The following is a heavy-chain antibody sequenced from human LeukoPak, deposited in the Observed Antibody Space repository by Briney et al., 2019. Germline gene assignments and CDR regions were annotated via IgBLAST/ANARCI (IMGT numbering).Heavy chain of an antibody. J-gene: IGHJ4*02. CDR1: GFIFSTYA. CDR2: IKGDGSST. Sequence: TGGSLRLSCAASGFIFSTYAMSWVRQAPGKGLEWVSSIKGDGSSTNYADSVKGRFTISRDNAKNTLYLQMNSLRAEDTAVYYCARGGGGLGYWGQGTLVTVSS. D-gene: IGHD3-16*01. CDR3: ARGGGGLGY. V-gene: IGHV3-23*01.